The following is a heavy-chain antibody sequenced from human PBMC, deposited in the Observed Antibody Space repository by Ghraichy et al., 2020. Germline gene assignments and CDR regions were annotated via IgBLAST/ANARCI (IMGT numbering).Heavy chain of an antibody. V-gene: IGHV3-30*02. CDR2: VRFDGSDT. CDR1: GFTFSSFS. J-gene: IGHJ5*02. D-gene: IGHD2-21*01. CDR3: AKVIPTPWDA. Sequence: LSLTCAASGFTFSSFSMSWVRQAPGKGLEWVASVRFDGSDTFYADSVKGRFTISKDSSKNTLYLQMNSLRPEDTAVYYCAKVIPTPWDAWGQGTLVSVSS.